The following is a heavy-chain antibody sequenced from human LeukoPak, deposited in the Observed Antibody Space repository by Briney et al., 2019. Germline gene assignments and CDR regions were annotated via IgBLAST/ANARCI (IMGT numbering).Heavy chain of an antibody. D-gene: IGHD6-19*01. CDR3: ARGEGQWLVINDAFDI. CDR2: ISHDGNSK. Sequence: GRSLRLSCAASGFTFSDFGMHWVRQAPGKGLESVAVISHDGNSKYSADSVKGRFTISRDNSKNTLYLQMDSLRVEDTAVYYCARGEGQWLVINDAFDIWGQGTMVTVSS. V-gene: IGHV3-30*03. J-gene: IGHJ3*02. CDR1: GFTFSDFG.